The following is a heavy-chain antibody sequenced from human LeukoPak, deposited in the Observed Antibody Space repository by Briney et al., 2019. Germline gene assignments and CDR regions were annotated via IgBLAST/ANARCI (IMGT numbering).Heavy chain of an antibody. CDR3: ARNPDYDSSGYVRY. D-gene: IGHD3-22*01. CDR1: GFTVSNNY. J-gene: IGHJ4*02. V-gene: IGHV3-66*01. Sequence: GGSLRLSCAASGFTVSNNYMSWVRQAPGKGLEWVSVIYSGGSTYYADSVKGRFTISRDNSKNTLYLQMNSLRAEDTAVYYCARNPDYDSSGYVRYWGQGTLVTVSS. CDR2: IYSGGST.